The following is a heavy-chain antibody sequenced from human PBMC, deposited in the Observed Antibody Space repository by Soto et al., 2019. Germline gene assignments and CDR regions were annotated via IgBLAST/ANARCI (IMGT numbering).Heavy chain of an antibody. D-gene: IGHD3-9*01. CDR1: GYTLTELS. V-gene: IGHV1-24*01. J-gene: IGHJ6*02. Sequence: GASVKVSCKVSGYTLTELSMHWVRQAPGKGLEWMGGFDPEDGETIYAQKFQGRVTMTEDTSTDTAYMELSSLRSEDTAVYYCAISVEFFTGYLRALAVWGQGTTVTVSS. CDR2: FDPEDGET. CDR3: AISVEFFTGYLRALAV.